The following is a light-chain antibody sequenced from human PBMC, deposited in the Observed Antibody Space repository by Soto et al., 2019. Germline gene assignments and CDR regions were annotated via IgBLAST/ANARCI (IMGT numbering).Light chain of an antibody. CDR2: GAS. J-gene: IGKJ1*01. V-gene: IGKV3-15*01. Sequence: EIVMTQSPATLSVSPGERATLSCRASQSVRSNLAWYQQKPGQAPRLLIYGASTRATGIPDRFSGSGPGTEFSLTISSLQSEDFAVYYCQQYNNWWTFGQGTKVDIK. CDR3: QQYNNWWT. CDR1: QSVRSN.